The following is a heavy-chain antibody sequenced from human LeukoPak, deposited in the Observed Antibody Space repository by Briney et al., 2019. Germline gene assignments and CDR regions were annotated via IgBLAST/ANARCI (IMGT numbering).Heavy chain of an antibody. CDR3: ARELGWDSSEGRDY. D-gene: IGHD6-19*01. CDR2: ISTDARTI. J-gene: IGHJ4*02. V-gene: IGHV3-74*01. Sequence: GGSLRLSCAASGFTFSSNWMHWVRQAPGKGLVWVSHISTDARTITYADFVKGRFTISRDNAKNTVYLQMNSLRAEDTAVYYCARELGWDSSEGRDYWGQGSLVTVSS. CDR1: GFTFSSNW.